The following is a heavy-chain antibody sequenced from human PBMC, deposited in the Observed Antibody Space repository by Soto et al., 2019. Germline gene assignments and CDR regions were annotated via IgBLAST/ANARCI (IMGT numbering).Heavy chain of an antibody. J-gene: IGHJ4*02. CDR2: IYYSGST. V-gene: IGHV4-39*01. Sequence: LSLTCTVSGGSISSSSYYWGWIRQPPGKGLEWIGSIYYSGSTYYNPSLKSRVTISVDTSKNQFSLKLSSVTAADTAVYYCARHATSATGRPDYWGQGTLVTVSS. CDR1: GGSISSSSYY. CDR3: ARHATSATGRPDY.